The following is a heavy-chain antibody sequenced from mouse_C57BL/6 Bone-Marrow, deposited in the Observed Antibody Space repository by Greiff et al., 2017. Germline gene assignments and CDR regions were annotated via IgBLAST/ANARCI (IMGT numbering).Heavy chain of an antibody. D-gene: IGHD2-4*01. CDR1: GYTFTSYW. J-gene: IGHJ2*01. CDR2: IVPSDSYT. Sequence: VQLQQPGAELVRPGTSVKLSCKASGYTFTSYWMHWVKQRPGQGLEWIGVIVPSDSYTNYNQKFKGKATLTVDTSSSTAYMQLSSLTSEDSAVYYCARGDDYEGYWGQGTTLTVSS. V-gene: IGHV1-59*01. CDR3: ARGDDYEGY.